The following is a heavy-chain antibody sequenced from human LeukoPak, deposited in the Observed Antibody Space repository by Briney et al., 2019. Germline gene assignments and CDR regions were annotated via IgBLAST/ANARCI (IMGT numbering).Heavy chain of an antibody. CDR1: GFTVTSNY. V-gene: IGHV3-23*01. D-gene: IGHD3-10*01. CDR2: ISGSGGST. J-gene: IGHJ5*02. Sequence: GGSLRLSCAASGFTVTSNYMSWVRQAPGKGLEWVSAISGSGGSTFYADSVKGRFTISRDNSKNTLYLHLSSLRAEDTAVYYCAKDGVSYNRRWDWFDPWGQGTLLTVSS. CDR3: AKDGVSYNRRWDWFDP.